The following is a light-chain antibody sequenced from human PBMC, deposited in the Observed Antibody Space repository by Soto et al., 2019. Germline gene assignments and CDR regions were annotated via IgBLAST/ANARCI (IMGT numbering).Light chain of an antibody. CDR3: HQYGSSPQT. V-gene: IGKV3-20*01. J-gene: IGKJ1*01. CDR1: QSVSGSY. CDR2: GAS. Sequence: IVLTQSPGTLSLSPGERATLSCRASQSVSGSYLAWYQQKPGQAPRLLIYGASSRATAIPDRFSGSGSGTDFTLTISRLEPEDFAVYYCHQYGSSPQTFGQGAKVEIK.